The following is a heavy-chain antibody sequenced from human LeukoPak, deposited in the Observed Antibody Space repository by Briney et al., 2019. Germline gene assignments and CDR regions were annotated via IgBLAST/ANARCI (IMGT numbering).Heavy chain of an antibody. J-gene: IGHJ3*02. V-gene: IGHV1-18*01. Sequence: ASVKVSCKASDFTFTSYGISWVRQAPGQGLEWMGWISAYNGNTNYAQKLQGRVTMTTDTSTSTAYMELRSLRSDDTAVYYCARDPHYYDSSGYSDAFDIWGQGTMVTVSS. CDR3: ARDPHYYDSSGYSDAFDI. CDR1: DFTFTSYG. D-gene: IGHD3-22*01. CDR2: ISAYNGNT.